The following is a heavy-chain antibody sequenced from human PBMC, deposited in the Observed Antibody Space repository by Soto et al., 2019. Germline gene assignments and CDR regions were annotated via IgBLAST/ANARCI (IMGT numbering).Heavy chain of an antibody. V-gene: IGHV5-51*01. CDR2: IYPGDSDT. CDR3: ARIEMATISTAAFDI. Sequence: PGESLKISCKGSGYSFTSYWIGWVRQMPGKGLEWMGIIYPGDSDTRYSPPFQGQVTISADKSISTAYLQWSILKASDTAMYYCARIEMATISTAAFDIWGQGTMVTVSS. J-gene: IGHJ3*02. CDR1: GYSFTSYW. D-gene: IGHD5-12*01.